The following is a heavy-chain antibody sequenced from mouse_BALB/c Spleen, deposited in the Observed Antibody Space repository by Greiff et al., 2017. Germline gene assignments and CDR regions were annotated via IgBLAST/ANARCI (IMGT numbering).Heavy chain of an antibody. CDR3: GDGTFAY. Sequence: VHVKQSGAELVKPGASVKLSCTASGFNIKDTYMHWVKQRPEQGLEWIGRIDPANGNTKYDPKFQGKATITADTSSNTAYLQLSSLTSEDTAVYYCGDGTFAYWGQGTLVTVSA. CDR1: GFNIKDTY. CDR2: IDPANGNT. V-gene: IGHV14-3*02. D-gene: IGHD2-13*01. J-gene: IGHJ3*01.